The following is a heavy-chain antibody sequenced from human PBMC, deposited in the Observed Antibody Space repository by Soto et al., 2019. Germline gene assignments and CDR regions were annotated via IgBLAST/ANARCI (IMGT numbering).Heavy chain of an antibody. CDR2: INHSGST. Sequence: ETLSLTCAVYVGSFSGYYWSWIRQPPGKGLEWIGEINHSGSTNYNPSLKSRVTISVDTSKNQFSLKLSSVTAADTAVYYCARGRVTIFGVVIGPYYYYGMDVWGQGTTVTVSS. V-gene: IGHV4-34*01. J-gene: IGHJ6*02. CDR3: ARGRVTIFGVVIGPYYYYGMDV. D-gene: IGHD3-3*01. CDR1: VGSFSGYY.